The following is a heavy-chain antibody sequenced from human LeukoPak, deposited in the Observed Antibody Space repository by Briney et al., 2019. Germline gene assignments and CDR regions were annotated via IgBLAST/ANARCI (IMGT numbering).Heavy chain of an antibody. CDR2: ITNSGNSK. D-gene: IGHD5-24*01. J-gene: IGHJ4*02. V-gene: IGHV3-48*01. CDR1: EFTFSSYS. Sequence: GGSLRLSCAASEFTFSSYSMNWVRQAPGKGLEWVSYITNSGNSKSYADSVKGRFTISRDNTKNSLYLQMNSLRAEDTAMYYCARRDDHNGRDYWGQGTLVTVSS. CDR3: ARRDDHNGRDY.